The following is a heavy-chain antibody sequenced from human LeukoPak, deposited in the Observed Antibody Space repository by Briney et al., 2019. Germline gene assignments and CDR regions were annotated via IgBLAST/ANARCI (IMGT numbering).Heavy chain of an antibody. CDR2: IYSSGST. Sequence: KTSETLSLTCSVSGGSINFYYWNWIRQPAGKGLEWVGRIYSSGSTNYNPSLKGRVTMSVDTSKNQFSLNLSSVTAADTAVYHCTRGEHDCDCWGQGILVTVSS. J-gene: IGHJ4*02. V-gene: IGHV4-4*07. CDR1: GGSINFYY. CDR3: TRGEHDCDC.